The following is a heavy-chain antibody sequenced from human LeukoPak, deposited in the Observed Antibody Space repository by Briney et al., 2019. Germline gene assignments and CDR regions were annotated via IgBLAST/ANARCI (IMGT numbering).Heavy chain of an antibody. CDR3: AREGIAGRGKYFDY. CDR2: ISYDGSNK. Sequence: GGSLRLSCAASGFTFHNNGMSWVRQAPGKGLEWVAVISYDGSNKYYADSVKGRFTISRDNSKNTLYLQMNSLRAEDTAVYYCAREGIAGRGKYFDYWGQGTLVTVSS. V-gene: IGHV3-30*03. J-gene: IGHJ4*02. CDR1: GFTFHNNG. D-gene: IGHD6-13*01.